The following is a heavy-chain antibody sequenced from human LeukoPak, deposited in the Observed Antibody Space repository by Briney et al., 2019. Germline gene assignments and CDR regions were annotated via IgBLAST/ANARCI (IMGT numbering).Heavy chain of an antibody. CDR3: ARIVLRFMEWSLSYYYMDV. CDR1: GYTFTSYY. Sequence: ASVKVSCKASGYTFTSYYMHWVRQAPGQGLEWMGWISADNGNTKYAQKFQGRVTMTTDTSTNTAYMELKRLRSDDTAVYYCARIVLRFMEWSLSYYYMDVWGKGTTVTVSS. V-gene: IGHV1-18*04. CDR2: ISADNGNT. D-gene: IGHD3-3*01. J-gene: IGHJ6*03.